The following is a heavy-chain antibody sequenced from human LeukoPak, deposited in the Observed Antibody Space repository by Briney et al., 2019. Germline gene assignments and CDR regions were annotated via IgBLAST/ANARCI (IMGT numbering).Heavy chain of an antibody. J-gene: IGHJ4*02. Sequence: GGSLRLSCAASGFTLSGYWIHWVRHAPGKGLVWVARINPDGSITSYADSVKGRITSSRDNAKNTLYLQMHSLRAEDTAVYYCARDFHGDHDYWGQGTLVTVSS. D-gene: IGHD4-17*01. V-gene: IGHV3-74*01. CDR2: INPDGSIT. CDR1: GFTLSGYW. CDR3: ARDFHGDHDY.